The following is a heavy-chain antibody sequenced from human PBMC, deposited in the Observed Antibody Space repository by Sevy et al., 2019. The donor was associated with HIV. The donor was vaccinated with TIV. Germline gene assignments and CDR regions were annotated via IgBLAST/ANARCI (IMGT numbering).Heavy chain of an antibody. Sequence: GGSLRLSCAASGFTFSNAWMSWVRQAPGKGLEWVGRIKSKTDGGTTDYAAPVKGRFTISRDDSKNTLYLQMNSLKNEDTAVYYCTTDPDIVVVVAAIPSWYYGMDVWGQGTTVTVSS. J-gene: IGHJ6*02. CDR1: GFTFSNAW. CDR3: TTDPDIVVVVAAIPSWYYGMDV. CDR2: IKSKTDGGTT. D-gene: IGHD2-15*01. V-gene: IGHV3-15*01.